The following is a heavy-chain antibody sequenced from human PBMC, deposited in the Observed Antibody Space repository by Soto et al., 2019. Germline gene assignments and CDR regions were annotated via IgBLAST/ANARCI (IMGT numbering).Heavy chain of an antibody. V-gene: IGHV1-18*01. CDR2: ISAYNGNT. CDR1: GYTFTSYG. D-gene: IGHD3-22*01. J-gene: IGHJ4*02. CDR3: ARLRGNGYYDSSGDWGDFDY. Sequence: ASVKVSCKASGYTFTSYGISWVRQAPGQGLEWMGWISAYNGNTNYAQKLQGRVTMTTDTSTSTAYRELRSLRSDDTAVYYCARLRGNGYYDSSGDWGDFDYWGQGTLVTVSS.